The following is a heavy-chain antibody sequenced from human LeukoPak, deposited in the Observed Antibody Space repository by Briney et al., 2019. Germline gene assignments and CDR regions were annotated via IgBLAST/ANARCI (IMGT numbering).Heavy chain of an antibody. V-gene: IGHV1-2*02. CDR1: GYTFTGYY. CDR2: INPNSGGT. Sequence: ASVKVSCKASGYTFTGYYMHWVRQAPGQGLEWMGWINPNSGGTNYAQKFQGRVTMTRDTSISTAYMELSRLRSDDTAVYYCARADYSSSWSLFDYWGQGTLVTVSS. J-gene: IGHJ4*02. D-gene: IGHD6-13*01. CDR3: ARADYSSSWSLFDY.